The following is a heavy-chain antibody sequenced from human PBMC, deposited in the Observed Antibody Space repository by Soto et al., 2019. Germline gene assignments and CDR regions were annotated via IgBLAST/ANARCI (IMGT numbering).Heavy chain of an antibody. Sequence: SETLSLTCTVSGGSISSSSYYWGWIRQPPGKGLEWIGSIYYSGSTYYNPSLKSRVTISVDTSKNQFSLKLSSVTAADTAVYYCASLRGDIVVVPAAIDYWGQGTLVTVSS. CDR3: ASLRGDIVVVPAAIDY. J-gene: IGHJ4*02. V-gene: IGHV4-39*01. CDR2: IYYSGST. CDR1: GGSISSSSYY. D-gene: IGHD2-2*02.